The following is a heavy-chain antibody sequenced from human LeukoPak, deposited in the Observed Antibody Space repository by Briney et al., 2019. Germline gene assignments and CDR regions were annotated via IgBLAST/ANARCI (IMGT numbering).Heavy chain of an antibody. D-gene: IGHD2-2*01. Sequence: ESLNISCAASGFTFSSYAMSWVREAPAKGLGWVSAISGIGGSTYCADSVKGRSTITRDNSKNTRSLQMNSLKINDTAVYYCTTDPYCSSTSYADTWGQGTLVTVSS. CDR1: GFTFSSYA. J-gene: IGHJ5*02. V-gene: IGHV3-23*01. CDR3: TTDPYCSSTSYADT. CDR2: ISGIGGST.